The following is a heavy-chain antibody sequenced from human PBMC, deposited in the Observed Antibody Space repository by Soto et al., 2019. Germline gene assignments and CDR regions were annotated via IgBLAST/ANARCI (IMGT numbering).Heavy chain of an antibody. CDR3: ARPFMVRGVTGGMDV. CDR2: IYYSGGT. D-gene: IGHD3-10*01. CDR1: GCSISSYS. V-gene: IGHV4-59*01. J-gene: IGHJ6*02. Sequence: AGTLSRTCTVSGCSISSYSWSWIRQPPGKGLEWIGYIYYSGGTNYNPSLKSRVTISVDTSKNQFSLKLSSVTAADTAVYYCARPFMVRGVTGGMDVWGQGTTVT.